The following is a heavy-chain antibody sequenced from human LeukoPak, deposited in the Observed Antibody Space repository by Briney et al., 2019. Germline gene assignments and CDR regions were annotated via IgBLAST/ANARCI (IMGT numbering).Heavy chain of an antibody. V-gene: IGHV3-74*01. Sequence: PGGSLRLSCAASGFTFSSYWMHWVRHAPGKGLVWVARINTNGSPTQYADSVKGRFTISRDNAKTTLYLQMNSLRDEDTAVYYCPGDLISGSGSSGEWGHGTLVTVSS. CDR2: INTNGSPT. D-gene: IGHD3-10*01. J-gene: IGHJ4*01. CDR3: PGDLISGSGSSGE. CDR1: GFTFSSYW.